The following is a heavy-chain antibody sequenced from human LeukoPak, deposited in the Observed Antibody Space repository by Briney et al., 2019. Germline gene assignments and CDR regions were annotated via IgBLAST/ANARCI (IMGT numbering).Heavy chain of an antibody. CDR3: ARGEKPYDY. Sequence: ASVTVSCKTSVYTFTHYVISWVRQAPGQGLEWMGWINAYNGNTNDAQKFQGRVTMTTDTSTSTAYMELKSLRSDHTAVYYCARGEKPYDYWGQGTLVSVSS. CDR2: INAYNGNT. V-gene: IGHV1-18*01. D-gene: IGHD1-26*01. CDR1: VYTFTHYV. J-gene: IGHJ4*02.